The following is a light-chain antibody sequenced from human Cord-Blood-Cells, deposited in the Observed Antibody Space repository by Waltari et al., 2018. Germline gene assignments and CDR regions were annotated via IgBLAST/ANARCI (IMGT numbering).Light chain of an antibody. J-gene: IGLJ1*01. V-gene: IGLV3-25*03. Sequence: SYELTQPPSVSVSPGQTARITCSGDALPKQYASWYQQKPGQAPVLVIYKDSERPSGIPERFSGSSSGTTVTLTISGVQAEDEADYYCQSADSSGTYLYVFGTGTKVTVL. CDR1: ALPKQY. CDR2: KDS. CDR3: QSADSSGTYLYV.